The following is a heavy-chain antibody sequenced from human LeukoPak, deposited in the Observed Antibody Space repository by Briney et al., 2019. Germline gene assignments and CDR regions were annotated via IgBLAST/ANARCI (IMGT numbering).Heavy chain of an antibody. CDR1: GGSISSYY. CDR2: IYYSGST. D-gene: IGHD1-26*01. V-gene: IGHV4-59*01. CDR3: AREGYSGSYSDY. Sequence: SETLSLTCTVSGGSISSYYWSWIRQPPGEGLEWIGYIYYSGSTNYNPSLKSRVTISVDTSKNQFSLKLSSVTAADTAVYYCAREGYSGSYSDYWGQGTLVTVSS. J-gene: IGHJ4*02.